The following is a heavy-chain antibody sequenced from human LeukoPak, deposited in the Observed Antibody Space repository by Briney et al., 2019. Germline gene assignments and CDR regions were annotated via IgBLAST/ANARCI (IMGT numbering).Heavy chain of an antibody. CDR2: IYSGGTT. CDR1: GFTFSDYA. J-gene: IGHJ4*02. V-gene: IGHV3-53*01. Sequence: GGSPRLSCVASGFTFSDYAMSWVRQAPGKGLEWVALIYSGGTTNYADSVKGRFTISRDNSKNTLYLQMTNVRVEDTAVYYCARDPLGIAASVSGGWGQGTLVTVSS. D-gene: IGHD6-13*01. CDR3: ARDPLGIAASVSGG.